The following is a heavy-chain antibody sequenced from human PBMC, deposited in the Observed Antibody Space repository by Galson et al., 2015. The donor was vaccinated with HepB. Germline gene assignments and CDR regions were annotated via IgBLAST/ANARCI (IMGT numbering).Heavy chain of an antibody. D-gene: IGHD5-12*01. CDR3: AKDHGGGGYSGCIFHY. CDR1: GFTFSSYA. Sequence: SLRLSCAASGFTFSSYAMSWVRQPPGKGLEWVSTISGSGAGTYYADSVKGRFTISRDNSKNTLYLQMNSLTADDTAVYYCAKDHGGGGYSGCIFHYWGQGTLVTVSS. V-gene: IGHV3-23*01. CDR2: ISGSGAGT. J-gene: IGHJ4*02.